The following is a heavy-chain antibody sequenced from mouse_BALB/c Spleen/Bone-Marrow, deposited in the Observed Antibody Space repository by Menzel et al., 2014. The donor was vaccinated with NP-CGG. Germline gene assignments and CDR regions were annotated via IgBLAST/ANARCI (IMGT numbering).Heavy chain of an antibody. CDR2: IRTTANSYTT. V-gene: IGHV7-3*02. Sequence: EVLVEESGGGLVQPGGSLKLSCATSGFTFTDNYMSWVRQPPEQALEWFGFIRTTANSYTTEYSASVKGRFTISRDNSQSILYLQMNTLGAEDSASYYCERDAAWFAYWGQGTLVTVSS. J-gene: IGHJ3*01. CDR3: ERDAAWFAY. CDR1: GFTFTDNY. D-gene: IGHD6-1*01.